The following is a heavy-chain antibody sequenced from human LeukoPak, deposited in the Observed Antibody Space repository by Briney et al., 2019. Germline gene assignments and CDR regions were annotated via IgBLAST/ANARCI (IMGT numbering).Heavy chain of an antibody. Sequence: GESLKISCKGSGYSFTTYWIGWVRQMPGKGLEWMGIIYPDDSDTRYSPSFQGQVTISADKSVSTAYLQWSSLKASDTAMYYCARHGYYDSSGYYSDYWGQGTLVTVSS. V-gene: IGHV5-51*01. CDR1: GYSFTTYW. CDR3: ARHGYYDSSGYYSDY. J-gene: IGHJ4*02. CDR2: IYPDDSDT. D-gene: IGHD3-22*01.